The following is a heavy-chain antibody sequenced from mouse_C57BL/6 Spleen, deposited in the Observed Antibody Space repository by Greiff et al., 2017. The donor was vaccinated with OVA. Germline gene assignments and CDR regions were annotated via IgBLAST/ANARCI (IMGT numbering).Heavy chain of an antibody. CDR3: ARDGSVAY. J-gene: IGHJ3*01. CDR2: INPNNGGT. CDR1: GYTFTDYY. V-gene: IGHV1-26*01. D-gene: IGHD1-3*01. Sequence: EVQLQQSGPELVKPGASVKISCKASGYTFTDYYMNWVKQSHGKSLEWLGDINPNNGGTSYNQKFKGKATLTVDKSSSTAYMELRSLTSEDSAVYYCARDGSVAYWGQGTLVTVSA.